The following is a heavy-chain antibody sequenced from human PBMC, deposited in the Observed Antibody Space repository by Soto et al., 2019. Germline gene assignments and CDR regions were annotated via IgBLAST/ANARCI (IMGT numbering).Heavy chain of an antibody. CDR1: GYTFTGYY. J-gene: IGHJ3*02. Sequence: GASVKVSCKASGYTFTGYYMHWVRQAPGQGLEWMGWTNPNSGGTNYAQKFRGRVTMTRDTSISTAYMELSRLRSDDTAVYYCARDVDQWWFGELSYQTDDAFDIWGQGTMVTVSS. CDR2: TNPNSGGT. D-gene: IGHD3-10*01. V-gene: IGHV1-2*02. CDR3: ARDVDQWWFGELSYQTDDAFDI.